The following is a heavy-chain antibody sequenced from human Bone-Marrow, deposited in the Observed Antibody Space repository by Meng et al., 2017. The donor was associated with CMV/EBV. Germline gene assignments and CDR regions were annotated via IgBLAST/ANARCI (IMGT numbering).Heavy chain of an antibody. CDR3: ARTSGSSGIPY. Sequence: SETLSLTCTVSGGSINSYYWNWIRQPPGKGLEWIGYIYYSGSTIYNSSLRSRVTISIGPSKKYFSLNLRSVTAADTAVYYCARTSGSSGIPYWGQGNQVTFSS. J-gene: IGHJ4*02. V-gene: IGHV4-59*01. CDR1: GGSINSYY. CDR2: IYYSGST. D-gene: IGHD6-6*01.